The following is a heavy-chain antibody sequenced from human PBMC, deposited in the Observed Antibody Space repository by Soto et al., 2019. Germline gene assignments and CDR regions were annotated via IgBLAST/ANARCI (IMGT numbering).Heavy chain of an antibody. J-gene: IGHJ4*02. CDR3: TTQAAAGTFFDY. V-gene: IGHV3-15*01. D-gene: IGHD6-13*01. CDR2: IKSKTDGGTT. CDR1: GFTFSNAW. Sequence: GESLKISCAASGFTFSNAWMSWVRQAPGKGLEWVGRIKSKTDGGTTDYAAPVKGRFTISRDDSKNTLYLQMNSLKTEDTAVYYCTTQAAAGTFFDYWGQGTLVTVSS.